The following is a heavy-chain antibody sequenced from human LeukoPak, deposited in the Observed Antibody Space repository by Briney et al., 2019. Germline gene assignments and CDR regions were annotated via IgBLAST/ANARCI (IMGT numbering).Heavy chain of an antibody. V-gene: IGHV3-48*01. J-gene: IGHJ4*02. CDR3: ARGRGYSYGAHFDY. Sequence: GGSLRLSCAASGFTFSSYSMNWVRQAPGKGLEWVSYISSSSSTIYYADSVKGRFTISRDNAKNSLYLQMNSLRAEDTAVYYFARGRGYSYGAHFDYWGQGTLVTVSS. CDR1: GFTFSSYS. D-gene: IGHD5-18*01. CDR2: ISSSSSTI.